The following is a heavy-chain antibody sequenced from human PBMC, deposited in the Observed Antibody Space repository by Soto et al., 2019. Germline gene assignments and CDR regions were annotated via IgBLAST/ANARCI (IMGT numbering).Heavy chain of an antibody. CDR2: ITPIFGSA. V-gene: IGHV1-69*06. CDR3: AILVAGGYFFHCIDV. Sequence: SVKVSWKASVGTFSNYAINWVRQAPGQGLEWIGGITPIFGSANYAQKFQGRVTIIADKSTNTVYMELSSLRSEDTAVYYCAILVAGGYFFHCIDVWGQGTTVTVSS. J-gene: IGHJ6*02. CDR1: VGTFSNYA. D-gene: IGHD2-21*01.